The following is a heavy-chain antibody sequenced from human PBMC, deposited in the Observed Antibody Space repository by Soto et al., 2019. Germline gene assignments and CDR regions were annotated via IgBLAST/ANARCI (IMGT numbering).Heavy chain of an antibody. D-gene: IGHD5-18*01. V-gene: IGHV1-2*02. CDR2: INPNSGGT. J-gene: IGHJ4*02. CDR1: GYTFTGYY. Sequence: GASVKVSCKASGYTFTGYYMHWVRQAPGQGLEWMGWINPNSGGTNYAQKFQGRVTMTRDTSISTAYMELSRLRSDDTAVYYCARDLRRRDGYSAIDYWGKGTLVTVSS. CDR3: ARDLRRRDGYSAIDY.